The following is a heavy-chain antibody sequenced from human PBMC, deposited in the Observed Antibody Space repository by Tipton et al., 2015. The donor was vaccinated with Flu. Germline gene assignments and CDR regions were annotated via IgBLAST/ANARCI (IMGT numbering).Heavy chain of an antibody. CDR3: ARSGSYHHYYFDL. Sequence: PSLTCTVSGGSLSSYFWSWIRQPAGKGLEWIGRIYPSGNTNYNPSLQSRVTMSVDTSRNQFSLSLTSVTAADAAIYYCARSGSYHHYYFDLWGRGTLVSVSS. D-gene: IGHD1-26*01. J-gene: IGHJ2*01. CDR2: IYPSGNT. CDR1: GGSLSSYF. V-gene: IGHV4-4*07.